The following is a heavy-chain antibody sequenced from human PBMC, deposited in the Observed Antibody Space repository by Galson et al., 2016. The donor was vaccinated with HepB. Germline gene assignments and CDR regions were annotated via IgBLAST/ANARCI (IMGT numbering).Heavy chain of an antibody. Sequence: CAISGDSVSSNSATWNWIRQSPSRGLEWLGRTYYRSKWYNDYALSVISRITINPDTSKNQFSLQLNSVTPEDTAVYYCARVRSGYSGYANPYYYGMDVWGQGTTVTVSS. CDR3: ARVRSGYSGYANPYYYGMDV. V-gene: IGHV6-1*01. D-gene: IGHD5-12*01. CDR2: TYYRSKWYN. J-gene: IGHJ6*02. CDR1: GDSVSSNSAT.